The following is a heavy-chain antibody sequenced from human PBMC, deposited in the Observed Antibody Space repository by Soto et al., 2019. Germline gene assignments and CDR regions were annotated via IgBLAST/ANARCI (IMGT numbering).Heavy chain of an antibody. D-gene: IGHD6-6*01. V-gene: IGHV1-3*05. Sequence: QVQLVQSGAEEKKPGASVKVSCKASGYTFTSYAMHWVRQAPGQRLEWMGWINAGNGNTKYSQKFQGRVTITRDTSASTSYMELSSLRSEDTAVYYCARVPGGSSSFVDCWGQGTLVTVSS. CDR2: INAGNGNT. J-gene: IGHJ4*02. CDR3: ARVPGGSSSFVDC. CDR1: GYTFTSYA.